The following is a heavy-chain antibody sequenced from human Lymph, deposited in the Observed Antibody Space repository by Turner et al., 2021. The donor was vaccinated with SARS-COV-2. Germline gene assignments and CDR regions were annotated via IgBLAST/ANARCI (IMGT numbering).Heavy chain of an antibody. CDR3: ARHGFSGWYGGGMDV. CDR2: IHYSGST. CDR1: GGSISSYY. Sequence: QVQLQESGPGLVRPSETLSLPCPVSGGSISSYYWSWIRQPPGKGLEWIGYIHYSGSTNYNLALKSRVTISVDTSKNQFSLKLSSVTAADTAVYYCARHGFSGWYGGGMDVWGQGTTVTVSS. J-gene: IGHJ6*02. V-gene: IGHV4-59*08. D-gene: IGHD6-19*01.